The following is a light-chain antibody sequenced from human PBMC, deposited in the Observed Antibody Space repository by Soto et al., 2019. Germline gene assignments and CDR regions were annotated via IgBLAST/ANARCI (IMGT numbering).Light chain of an antibody. CDR3: QQCDDFIT. V-gene: IGKV1-33*01. CDR1: QDIKNY. Sequence: DIQMTQSPSSLSASVGDRVTITCQASQDIKNYLNWYPQKPGKAPKLLIYEASNLETGVPSRFSGSGSGRSFTFSISSLQPEDIATYYCQQCDDFITFGGGTRIEIK. J-gene: IGKJ4*01. CDR2: EAS.